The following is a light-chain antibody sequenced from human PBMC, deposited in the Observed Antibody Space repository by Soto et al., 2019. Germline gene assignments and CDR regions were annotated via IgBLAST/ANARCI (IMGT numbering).Light chain of an antibody. CDR1: SSVVGSYNL. Sequence: QSVLTQPASVSGSPGQSITISCTGTSSVVGSYNLVSWYQQHPGKAPKLMIYEVSTRPSGVSNRFSGSKSGNTASLTISGLQAEDEADYYCCSYAGSSTYVFGTGTKVTVL. J-gene: IGLJ1*01. V-gene: IGLV2-23*02. CDR3: CSYAGSSTYV. CDR2: EVS.